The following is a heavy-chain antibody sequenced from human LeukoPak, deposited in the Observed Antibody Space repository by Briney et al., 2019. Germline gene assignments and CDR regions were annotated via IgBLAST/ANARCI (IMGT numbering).Heavy chain of an antibody. CDR3: AKASRGWYFDY. CDR2: ISGSGYST. D-gene: IGHD6-19*01. CDR1: GFTFSSYA. V-gene: IGHV3-23*01. J-gene: IGHJ4*02. Sequence: AAGSLRLSCAASGFTFSSYAMSWVRQAPGKGLEWVSIISGSGYSTYYADSVKGRFTISRDNSKNTLSLQMNSLRAEDTALYYCAKASRGWYFDYWGQGTLITVSS.